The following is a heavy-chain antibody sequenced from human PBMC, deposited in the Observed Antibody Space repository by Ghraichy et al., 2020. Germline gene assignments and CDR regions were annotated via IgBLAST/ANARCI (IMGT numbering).Heavy chain of an antibody. V-gene: IGHV3-48*02. CDR3: ARDASRGYETMTDH. Sequence: GGSLRLSCTASGFTLSSYSMNWVRQAPGKGLEWVSYISSSSTTIYYADSVKGRFTISRDNARNSLYLQMNSLRDEDTAVYYCARDASRGYETMTDHWGQGTLVTVSS. D-gene: IGHD5-18*01. CDR2: ISSSSTTI. J-gene: IGHJ4*02. CDR1: GFTLSSYS.